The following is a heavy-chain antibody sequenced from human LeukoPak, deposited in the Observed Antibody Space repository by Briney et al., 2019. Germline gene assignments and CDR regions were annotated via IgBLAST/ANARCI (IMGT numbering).Heavy chain of an antibody. CDR3: ARVYYDSSGYSDY. CDR2: INPNSGGT. J-gene: IGHJ4*02. D-gene: IGHD3-22*01. CDR1: GYTFTGYY. V-gene: IGHV1-2*02. Sequence: ASVKVSCKASGYTFTGYYMHWVRQAPGQGLEWMGWINPNSGGTNYAQKFQGRVTMTRDTSISTAYMELSRLRSDDTAVYYCARVYYDSSGYSDYWGQGTPVTVSS.